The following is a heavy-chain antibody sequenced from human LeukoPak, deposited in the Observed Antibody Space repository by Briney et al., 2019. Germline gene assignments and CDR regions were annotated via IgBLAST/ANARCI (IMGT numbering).Heavy chain of an antibody. CDR1: GGSISSGSYY. CDR2: IYTSGST. D-gene: IGHD3-16*01. V-gene: IGHV4-61*02. Sequence: PSETLSLTCTVSGGSISSGSYYWSWIRQPAGKGLEWIGRIYTSGSTNYNPSLKSRVTMSVDTSKNQFSLKLSSVTAADTAMYYCAREKIGTGTVLGKDYYYMDVWGKGTTVTVSS. CDR3: AREKIGTGTVLGKDYYYMDV. J-gene: IGHJ6*03.